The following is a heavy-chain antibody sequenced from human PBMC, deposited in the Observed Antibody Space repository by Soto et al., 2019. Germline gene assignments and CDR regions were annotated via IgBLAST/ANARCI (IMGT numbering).Heavy chain of an antibody. J-gene: IGHJ4*02. CDR3: ARRSHSYGDYYFDY. V-gene: IGHV4-31*03. Sequence: QVQLQESGPGLVKPSQTLSLTCTVSGGSISSGGYYWSWIRQHPGKGLEWIGYIYYSGRTYYNPSLKSRVTISVDTSKNQCSLKLSSVTAADTAVYYCARRSHSYGDYYFDYWGQGTLVTVSS. CDR2: IYYSGRT. CDR1: GGSISSGGYY. D-gene: IGHD4-17*01.